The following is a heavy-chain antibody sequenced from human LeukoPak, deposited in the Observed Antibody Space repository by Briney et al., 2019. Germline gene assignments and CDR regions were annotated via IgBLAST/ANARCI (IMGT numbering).Heavy chain of an antibody. V-gene: IGHV1-2*02. Sequence: ASVKVSCKASGYTFTGYYIHWVRQAPGQGLEWMGWLNPNSGGTNYAQKFQGRLTMTRDTSISTAYMELSSLRSDDTAVYYCARDRRVTMVRGVITGGFDPWGQGTLVTVSS. CDR2: LNPNSGGT. CDR1: GYTFTGYY. J-gene: IGHJ5*02. D-gene: IGHD3-10*01. CDR3: ARDRRVTMVRGVITGGFDP.